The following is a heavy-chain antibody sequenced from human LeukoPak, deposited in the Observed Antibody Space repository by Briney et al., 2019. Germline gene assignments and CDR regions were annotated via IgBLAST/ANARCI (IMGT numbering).Heavy chain of an antibody. Sequence: ERSLRLFCAASGFTFSSYAMHWVRQATGKGLEGVEVISYGGSNKYYADSVKGRFTISRDNSKNTLYLQMNSLRAEDTAVYYCARGDCSSTSCYTIDCWGQGTLVTVSS. V-gene: IGHV3-30-3*01. CDR3: ARGDCSSTSCYTIDC. J-gene: IGHJ4*02. CDR2: ISYGGSNK. CDR1: GFTFSSYA. D-gene: IGHD2-2*02.